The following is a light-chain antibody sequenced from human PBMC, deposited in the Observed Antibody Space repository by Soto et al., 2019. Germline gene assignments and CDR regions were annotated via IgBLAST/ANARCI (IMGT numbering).Light chain of an antibody. Sequence: DIQMTQSPSTLSASVGDRVTITCRASQSISNWLAWYQQKPGKAPKLLIYKASSLESGGPSRFSGSGSGTEFTLTISSLQPDDFATYYCQHFNSYSITFGQGTRLEIK. V-gene: IGKV1-5*03. CDR2: KAS. CDR3: QHFNSYSIT. J-gene: IGKJ5*01. CDR1: QSISNW.